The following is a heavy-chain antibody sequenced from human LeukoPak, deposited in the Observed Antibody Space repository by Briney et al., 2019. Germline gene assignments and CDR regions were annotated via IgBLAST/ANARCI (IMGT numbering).Heavy chain of an antibody. CDR2: INPRGST. D-gene: IGHD6-19*01. CDR3: ARGLRQGSAWSWGPKEKSYQYMDV. J-gene: IGHJ6*04. V-gene: IGHV4-34*01. CDR1: GVSFSSHY. Sequence: SETLPLTCGVSGVSFSSHYLTWIRQPPGKGLEWMGEINPRGSTNYNPSLESRVTVSADTSRKQLSLSLTSVTAADSAVYFCARGLRQGSAWSWGPKEKSYQYMDVWGTGTTVIVSS.